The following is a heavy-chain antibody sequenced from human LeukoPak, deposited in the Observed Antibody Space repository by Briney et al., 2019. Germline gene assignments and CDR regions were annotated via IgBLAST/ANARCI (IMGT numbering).Heavy chain of an antibody. CDR3: ARVEVRGYYMDV. D-gene: IGHD3-10*01. CDR2: ISSSSSYI. Sequence: PGGSLRLSCAASGFTFSTYNMNWVRQAPGKGLEWVSSISSSSSYIYYADSVKGRFTISRDNAKNSLYLQMNSLGAEDSAVYYCARVEVRGYYMDVWGKGTTVTVSS. V-gene: IGHV3-21*01. CDR1: GFTFSTYN. J-gene: IGHJ6*03.